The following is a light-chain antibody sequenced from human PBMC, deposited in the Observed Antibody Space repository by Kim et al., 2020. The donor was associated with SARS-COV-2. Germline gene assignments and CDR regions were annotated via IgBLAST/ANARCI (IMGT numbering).Light chain of an antibody. CDR2: RDS. CDR1: NIGSKN. CDR3: QVWDSSTDV. V-gene: IGLV3-9*01. J-gene: IGLJ2*01. Sequence: SYELTQPLSVSVALGQTARITCGGNNIGSKNVHWYQKKAGQAPVLVIYRDSNRPSGIPERFSGSNSGNTATLTISRAQAGDEADYYCQVWDSSTDVFGGGTQLTVL.